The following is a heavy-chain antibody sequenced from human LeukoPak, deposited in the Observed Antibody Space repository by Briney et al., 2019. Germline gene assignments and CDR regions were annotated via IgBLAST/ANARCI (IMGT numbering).Heavy chain of an antibody. CDR2: IYYSGST. J-gene: IGHJ4*02. Sequence: SETLSLTCTVSGGSISSYCWSWIRQPPGKGLEWIGYIYYSGSTNYNPSLKSRVTISVDTSKNQFSLTLSSVTAADAAVYYCARAGDYYVSGSYLGYWGQGTLVTVSS. CDR1: GGSISSYC. CDR3: ARAGDYYVSGSYLGY. V-gene: IGHV4-59*01. D-gene: IGHD3-10*01.